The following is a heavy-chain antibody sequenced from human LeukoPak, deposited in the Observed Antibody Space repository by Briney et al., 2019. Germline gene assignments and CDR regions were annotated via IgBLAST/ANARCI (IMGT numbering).Heavy chain of an antibody. CDR3: ATAIRRKVLLWFGELFPFDY. J-gene: IGHJ4*02. V-gene: IGHV1-24*01. CDR1: GYTLTELS. D-gene: IGHD3-10*01. CDR2: FDPEDGET. Sequence: GSVKVSCKVSGYTLTELSMHWVRQAPGKGLEWMGGFDPEDGETIYAQKFQGRVTMTEDTSTDTAYMELSSLRSEDTAVYYCATAIRRKVLLWFGELFPFDYWGQGTLVTVSS.